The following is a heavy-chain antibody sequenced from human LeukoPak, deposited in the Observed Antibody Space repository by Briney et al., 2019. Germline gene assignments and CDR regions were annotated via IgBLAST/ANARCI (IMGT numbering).Heavy chain of an antibody. D-gene: IGHD3-22*01. Sequence: SEALSLTCAVYGGSFSGYYWSWIRQPPGKGLEWIGEINHSGSTNYNPSLKSRVTISVDTSKNQFSLKLSSVTAADTAVYYCARRHNRYYDSSGYSAPRAFDIWGQGTMVTVSS. J-gene: IGHJ3*02. CDR1: GGSFSGYY. V-gene: IGHV4-34*01. CDR3: ARRHNRYYDSSGYSAPRAFDI. CDR2: INHSGST.